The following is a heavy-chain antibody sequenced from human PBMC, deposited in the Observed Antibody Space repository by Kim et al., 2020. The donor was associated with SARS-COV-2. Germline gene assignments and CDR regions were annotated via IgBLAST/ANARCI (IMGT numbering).Heavy chain of an antibody. Sequence: GGSLRLSCTASGFTFGDYAVSWVRQAPGEGLEWVGFIRIKTNGGTAAYAATVKGRFTISRDDSKSIAYLQMNSLKTEDTAVYYCARTSGPNFYYYYYMDLWGQGTTVTVSS. J-gene: IGHJ6*03. CDR1: GFTFGDYA. V-gene: IGHV3-49*04. CDR3: ARTSGPNFYYYYYMDL. D-gene: IGHD2-15*01. CDR2: IRIKTNGGTA.